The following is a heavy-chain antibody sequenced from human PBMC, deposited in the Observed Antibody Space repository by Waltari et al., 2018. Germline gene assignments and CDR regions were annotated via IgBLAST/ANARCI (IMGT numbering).Heavy chain of an antibody. V-gene: IGHV3-48*03. J-gene: IGHJ4*02. D-gene: IGHD5-12*01. CDR2: ISSSGSTI. CDR1: GFTFSSYE. Sequence: EVQLVESGGGLVQPGGSLRLSCTASGFTFSSYEMNWVRQAPGKGLEGVSYISSSGSTIYYADSVKGRFTISRDNAKNSLDRQMHSRRADDTAVYYCARDNNGYDRYFDYWGQGTLVTVSS. CDR3: ARDNNGYDRYFDY.